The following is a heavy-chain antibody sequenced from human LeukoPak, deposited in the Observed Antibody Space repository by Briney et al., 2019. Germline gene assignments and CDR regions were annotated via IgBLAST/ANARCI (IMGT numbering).Heavy chain of an antibody. D-gene: IGHD4-17*01. CDR1: GYTFTSYY. J-gene: IGHJ4*02. V-gene: IGHV1-46*01. Sequence: ASVKVSCKASGYTFTSYYMHWVRQAPGQGLEWMGIINPSGGSTSYAQKFQGRVTMTRDTSTSTVYMELSSPRSEDTAVYYCARSGVYRHLHPYGDFDYWGQGTLVTVSS. CDR2: INPSGGST. CDR3: ARSGVYRHLHPYGDFDY.